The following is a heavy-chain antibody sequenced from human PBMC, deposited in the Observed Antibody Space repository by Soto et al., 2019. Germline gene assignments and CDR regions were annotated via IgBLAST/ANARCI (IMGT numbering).Heavy chain of an antibody. J-gene: IGHJ4*02. D-gene: IGHD6-19*01. CDR1: GYTFTSYD. CDR2: INAVNGNT. Sequence: GASVKVSCKASGYTFTSYDINWVRQATGQRLEWMGWINAVNGNTKYSQKFQGRVTITRDTSASTAYMELSSLRSEDTAVYYCARAVAVAADFDYWGQGTLVTVSS. V-gene: IGHV1-3*01. CDR3: ARAVAVAADFDY.